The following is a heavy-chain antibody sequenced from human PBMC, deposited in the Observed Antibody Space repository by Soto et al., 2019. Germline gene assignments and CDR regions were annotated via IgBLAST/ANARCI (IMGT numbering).Heavy chain of an antibody. J-gene: IGHJ6*03. CDR3: ARHRTREYYYYYMDV. CDR1: GGSISSYY. V-gene: IGHV4-59*08. CDR2: IYYSGST. Sequence: SETLSLTCTVSGGSISSYYWSWIRQPPGKGLEWIGYIYYSGSTNYNPSLKSRVTISVDTSKNQFSLKLSSVTAADTAVYYCARHRTREYYYYYMDVWGKGTTVTVSS.